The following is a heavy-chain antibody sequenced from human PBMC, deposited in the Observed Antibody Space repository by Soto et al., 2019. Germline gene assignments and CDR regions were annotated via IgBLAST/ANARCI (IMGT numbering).Heavy chain of an antibody. CDR3: ARESGSAVTYYYYYGMDV. V-gene: IGHV3-53*02. CDR1: GVSVASNY. J-gene: IGHJ6*02. CDR2: MYSNGRR. Sequence: EVQLVETGGGLIQPGGSLRLSCAASGVSVASNYMTWVRQAPGKGLEWDSVMYSNGRRYYADSVKGRFTISRDSPKNTLYLQMNSLRAEDTAVYYCARESGSAVTYYYYYGMDVWGQGTTVTVSS. D-gene: IGHD4-17*01.